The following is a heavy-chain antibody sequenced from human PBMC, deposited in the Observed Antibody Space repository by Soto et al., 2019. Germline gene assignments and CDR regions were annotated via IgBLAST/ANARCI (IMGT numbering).Heavy chain of an antibody. CDR3: AREWSGMAYYYYYGMDV. D-gene: IGHD2-8*02. CDR1: GGTFSSYT. J-gene: IGHJ6*02. V-gene: IGHV1-69*04. CDR2: IIPILGIA. Sequence: SVKVSCKASGGTFSSYTISWVRQAPGQGLEWMGRIIPILGIANYAQKFQGRVTITADKSTSTAYMELSSLRSEDTAVSYCAREWSGMAYYYYYGMDVWGQGTTVTVSS.